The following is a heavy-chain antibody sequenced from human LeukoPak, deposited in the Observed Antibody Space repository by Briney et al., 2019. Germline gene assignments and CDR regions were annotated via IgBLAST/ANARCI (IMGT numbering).Heavy chain of an antibody. CDR2: ISGSGGST. CDR3: AKSLESTNYYYHMDV. D-gene: IGHD2-2*01. V-gene: IGHV3-23*01. Sequence: PGGSLRLSCAASGFTFSSYGLSWVRQAPGKGLEWGSAISGSGGSTYYADSVKGRFTISRDNSKNTLYLQTNSLRAEDTAVYYCAKSLESTNYYYHMDVWGKGTTVTISS. J-gene: IGHJ6*03. CDR1: GFTFSSYG.